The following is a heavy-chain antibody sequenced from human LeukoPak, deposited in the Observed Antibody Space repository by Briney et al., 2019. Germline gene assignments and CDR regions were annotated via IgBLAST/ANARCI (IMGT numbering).Heavy chain of an antibody. J-gene: IGHJ3*02. CDR3: ARDHFRIVGATRAFDI. CDR1: GGTFSSYA. D-gene: IGHD1-26*01. V-gene: IGHV1-69*05. Sequence: GASVKVSCKASGGTFSSYAISWVRQAPGQGLEWMGRIIPIFGTANYAQKFQGRVTITTDESTSTAYMELSSLRSEDTAVYYCARDHFRIVGATRAFDIWGQGTMVTVSS. CDR2: IIPIFGTA.